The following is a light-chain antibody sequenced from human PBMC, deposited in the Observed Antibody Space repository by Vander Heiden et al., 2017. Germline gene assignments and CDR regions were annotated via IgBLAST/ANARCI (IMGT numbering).Light chain of an antibody. Sequence: DIQMTQSPSTLSTSVGDRVTITCRASQSINGWLAWYQQKPGKAPKLLIYDASSLASGVPSRFSCSGFGTEFTLTISILQPDDFATYSCHQYHNDWPWTFGQGTKVELK. J-gene: IGKJ1*01. CDR2: DAS. V-gene: IGKV1-5*01. CDR3: HQYHNDWPWT. CDR1: QSINGW.